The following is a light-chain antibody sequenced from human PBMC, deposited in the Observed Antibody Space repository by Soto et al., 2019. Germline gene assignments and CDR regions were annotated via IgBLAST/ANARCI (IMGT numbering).Light chain of an antibody. J-gene: IGKJ3*01. CDR1: QSVSSN. CDR3: QQYGGSFRV. Sequence: EIVMTQSPATLSVSPGERATLSCRASQSVSSNLAWYQRKPGQAPRLLIYGASSRATGIPDRFSGSGSGTDFTLTISRLEPEDFAVYYCQQYGGSFRVFGPGTKVDI. V-gene: IGKV3-20*01. CDR2: GAS.